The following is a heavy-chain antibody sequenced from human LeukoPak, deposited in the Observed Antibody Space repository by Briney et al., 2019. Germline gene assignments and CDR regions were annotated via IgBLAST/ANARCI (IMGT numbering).Heavy chain of an antibody. J-gene: IGHJ4*02. Sequence: PGGSLRLSCAASGFTFSSYSMNWVRQAPGKGLEWVSSISSSSSYIYYADSVKGRFTTSRDNAKNSLYLQMNSLRAEDTAVYYCARVAYCSSTSCYTAPFRAPDYWGQGTLVTVSS. V-gene: IGHV3-21*01. D-gene: IGHD2-2*02. CDR2: ISSSSSYI. CDR3: ARVAYCSSTSCYTAPFRAPDY. CDR1: GFTFSSYS.